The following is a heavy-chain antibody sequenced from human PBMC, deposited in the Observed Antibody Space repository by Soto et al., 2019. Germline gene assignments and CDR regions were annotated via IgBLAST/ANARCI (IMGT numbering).Heavy chain of an antibody. CDR1: GGTFSSYA. D-gene: IGHD3-22*01. Sequence: GASVKVSCKASGGTFSSYAISWVRQAPGQGLEWMGGIIPIFGTANYAQKFQGRVTITADESTSTAYMELSSLRSEDTAVYYCARDLRCYDSSGYAFDYWGQGTLVTVSS. V-gene: IGHV1-69*13. J-gene: IGHJ4*02. CDR2: IIPIFGTA. CDR3: ARDLRCYDSSGYAFDY.